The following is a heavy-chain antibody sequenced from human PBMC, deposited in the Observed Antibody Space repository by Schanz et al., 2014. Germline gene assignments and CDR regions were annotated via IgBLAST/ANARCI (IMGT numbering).Heavy chain of an antibody. CDR1: GGSISTSSRY. D-gene: IGHD3-3*01. V-gene: IGHV4-39*01. Sequence: QLHLQESGPGLAKPSETLSLICSVSGGSISTSSRYWGWIRQSPGKGLEWLGGLYYPGKTHYNPSLKSQVTIPLDTSKNRFSLTLPSVTAADTAVYYCVRHGNYEFWHGPTPQFENWGQGTLVTVS. CDR2: LYYPGKT. CDR3: VRHGNYEFWHGPTPQFEN. J-gene: IGHJ4*02.